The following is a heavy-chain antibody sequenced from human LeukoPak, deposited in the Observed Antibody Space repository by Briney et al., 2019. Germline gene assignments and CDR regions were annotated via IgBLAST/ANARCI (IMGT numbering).Heavy chain of an antibody. V-gene: IGHV3-30*18. CDR2: ISYDGSNK. D-gene: IGHD2-2*01. Sequence: GGSLRLSCAASGFTFSSYGMHWVRQAPGKGLEWVAVISYDGSNKYYADSVKGRFTISRDNSKNTPYLQMNSLRAEDTAVYYCAKDLGCSSTCCYAGLDYWGQGTLVTVSS. J-gene: IGHJ4*02. CDR1: GFTFSSYG. CDR3: AKDLGCSSTCCYAGLDY.